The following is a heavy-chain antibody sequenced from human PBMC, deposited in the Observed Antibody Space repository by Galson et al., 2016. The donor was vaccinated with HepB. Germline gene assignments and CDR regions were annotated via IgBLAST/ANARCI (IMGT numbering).Heavy chain of an antibody. J-gene: IGHJ1*01. V-gene: IGHV3-23*01. CDR1: GFTFSGYN. D-gene: IGHD6-13*01. Sequence: SPRLSCAASGFTFSGYNMDWVRQAPGKGLEWVSAMSDSGGSTYYADSVKGRFTISRDNSKNTLYLQMNSLGAEDTAIYYCAVRYSSIWYFQHWGRGTLVSVSS. CDR2: MSDSGGST. CDR3: AVRYSSIWYFQH.